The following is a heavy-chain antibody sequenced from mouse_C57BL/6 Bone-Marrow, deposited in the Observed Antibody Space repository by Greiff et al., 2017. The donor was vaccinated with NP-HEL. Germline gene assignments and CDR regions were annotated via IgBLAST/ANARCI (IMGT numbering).Heavy chain of an antibody. J-gene: IGHJ3*01. Sequence: EVQLQQSGPELVKPGASVKISCKASGYTFTDYYMNWVKQSHGKSLEWIGDINPNNGGTSYNQKFKGKATLTVDKSSSTAYLELRSLTSEDSAVYYCARETAGARARFAYWGQGTLVTVSA. CDR2: INPNNGGT. D-gene: IGHD3-1*01. CDR3: ARETAGARARFAY. V-gene: IGHV1-26*01. CDR1: GYTFTDYY.